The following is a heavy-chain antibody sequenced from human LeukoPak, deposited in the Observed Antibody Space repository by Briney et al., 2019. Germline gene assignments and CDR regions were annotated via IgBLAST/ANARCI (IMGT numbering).Heavy chain of an antibody. CDR2: INHSGST. CDR1: GGSFSGYY. V-gene: IGHV4-34*01. J-gene: IGHJ4*02. Sequence: KTSETLSLTCAVYGGSFSGYYWSWIRQPPGKGLEWIGEINHSGSTNYNPSLKSRVTISVDTSKNQFSLKLSSVTAADTAVYYCARHEKLGQFDYWGQGTLVTVSS. D-gene: IGHD3-10*01. CDR3: ARHEKLGQFDY.